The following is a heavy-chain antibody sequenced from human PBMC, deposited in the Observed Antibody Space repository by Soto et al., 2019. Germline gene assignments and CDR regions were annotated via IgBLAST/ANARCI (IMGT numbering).Heavy chain of an antibody. V-gene: IGHV4-59*01. CDR1: GGSISSYY. J-gene: IGHJ3*02. CDR2: IYYSGST. CDR3: ARVGSSLYDAFDI. D-gene: IGHD6-13*01. Sequence: QVQLQESGPGLVKPSETLSLTCTVSGGSISSYYWSWIRQPPGKGLEWIGYIYYSGSTNYNPSLKSPLTLSVDTSKHQFSRKLSSVTAADTAVYYCARVGSSLYDAFDIWGQGTMVTVSS.